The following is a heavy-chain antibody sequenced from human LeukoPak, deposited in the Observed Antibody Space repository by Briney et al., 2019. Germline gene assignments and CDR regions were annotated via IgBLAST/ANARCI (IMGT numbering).Heavy chain of an antibody. CDR2: ISSSSSYI. Sequence: NPGGSLRLSCAASGFTFSSCSMNWVRQAPGKGLEWVSSISSSSSYIYYADSVKGRFTISRDNAKNSLYLQMNSLRAEDTAVYYCARGGIAAAGAYFDYWGQGTVVTVSS. CDR3: ARGGIAAAGAYFDY. V-gene: IGHV3-21*01. J-gene: IGHJ4*02. D-gene: IGHD6-13*01. CDR1: GFTFSSCS.